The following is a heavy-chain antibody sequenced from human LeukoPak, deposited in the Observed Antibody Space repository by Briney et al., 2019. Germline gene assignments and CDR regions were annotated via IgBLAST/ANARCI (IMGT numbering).Heavy chain of an antibody. D-gene: IGHD3-10*01. CDR2: IYYSGST. CDR1: GGSISSYY. Sequence: PSETLSLTCTVPGGSISSYYWSWIRQPPGKGLEWIGYIYYSGSTNYNPSLKSRVTISVDTSKNQFSLKLSSVTAADTAVYYCAWGGGSGPFDPWGQGTLVTVSS. V-gene: IGHV4-59*01. J-gene: IGHJ5*02. CDR3: AWGGGSGPFDP.